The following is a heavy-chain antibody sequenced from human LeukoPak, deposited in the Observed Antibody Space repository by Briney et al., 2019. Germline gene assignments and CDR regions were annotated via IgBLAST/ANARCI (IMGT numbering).Heavy chain of an antibody. CDR2: INHSGST. J-gene: IGHJ1*01. V-gene: IGHV4-34*01. D-gene: IGHD6-6*01. CDR3: ATRGGSSNVRGLQH. Sequence: SETLSLTCAVYGGSFSGYYWSWIRQPPGKGLEWIGEINHSGSTNYNPSLKSRVTISVDTSKNQFSLKLSSVTAADTAVYYCATRGGSSNVRGLQHWGQGTLVTVSS. CDR1: GGSFSGYY.